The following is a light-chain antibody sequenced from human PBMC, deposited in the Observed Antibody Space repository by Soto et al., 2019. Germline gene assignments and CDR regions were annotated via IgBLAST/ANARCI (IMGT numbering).Light chain of an antibody. J-gene: IGKJ1*01. CDR1: QSVRNSL. CDR3: HQYDTIVQT. CDR2: DAS. V-gene: IGKV3-20*01. Sequence: DIVFTQSPGTLSLSPGERATLSCRASQSVRNSLLAWYQQKPGQPPRLLIYDASTRATATPERFSGSGSGTDFTLTISRXEPEDFAVYYCHQYDTIVQTFGQGTKVDIK.